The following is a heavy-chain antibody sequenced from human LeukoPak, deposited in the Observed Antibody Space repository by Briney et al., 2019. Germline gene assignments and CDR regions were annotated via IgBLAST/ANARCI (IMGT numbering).Heavy chain of an antibody. CDR2: INPDTGGT. V-gene: IGHV1-2*02. J-gene: IGHJ6*03. D-gene: IGHD2-21*01. Sequence: ASVKVSCKASGYTFTGYCIQWVRQAPGQGLEWMGWINPDTGGTNTAQKFQGRVSMTRDTSISTAYMELSRVTSDDTAIYYCARNSDPYLYYYMDIWGKGTTVTVSS. CDR3: ARNSDPYLYYYMDI. CDR1: GYTFTGYC.